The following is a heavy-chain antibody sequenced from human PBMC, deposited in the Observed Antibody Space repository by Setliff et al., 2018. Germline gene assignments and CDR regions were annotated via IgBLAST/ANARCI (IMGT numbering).Heavy chain of an antibody. D-gene: IGHD3-3*01. V-gene: IGHV3-7*03. CDR3: ARIFLYGTSWYFDN. CDR1: GFTFSDHY. Sequence: GGSLRLSCVASGFTFSDHYMGWIRQAPGKGLEWVANIMQDGGAQYYLDSVKGRFTVSRDNSNNTLYLHMSSLRAEDTAVYFCARIFLYGTSWYFDNWGQGTLVTVSS. J-gene: IGHJ4*02. CDR2: IMQDGGAQ.